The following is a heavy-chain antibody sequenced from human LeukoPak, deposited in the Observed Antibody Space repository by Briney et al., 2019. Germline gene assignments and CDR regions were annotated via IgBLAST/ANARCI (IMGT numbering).Heavy chain of an antibody. CDR2: LSGNT. CDR1: GFIFNTYG. V-gene: IGHV3-23*01. Sequence: GGSLRLSCAASGFIFNTYGTSWVREAPGKGLEWVSALSGNTYYADSVKGRFTISTDSSKNTLFLQMNSLRAEDTAVYYCAILNWSSGRAWGQGTLVTVSS. CDR3: AILNWSSGRA. J-gene: IGHJ5*02. D-gene: IGHD1-1*01.